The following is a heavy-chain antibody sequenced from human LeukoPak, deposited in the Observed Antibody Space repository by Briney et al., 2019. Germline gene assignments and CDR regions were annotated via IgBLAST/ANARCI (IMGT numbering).Heavy chain of an antibody. Sequence: GGSLRLSCAVSGITLSNYGMSWVRQAPGKGLGWVAGISDSGGSTNYADSVKGRFTISRDNLKNTLYLQMNSLRAEDTAVYFCAKRGVVIRAVILVGFHKEAYYFDYWGQGALVTVSS. CDR2: ISDSGGST. D-gene: IGHD3-10*01. V-gene: IGHV3-23*01. CDR1: GITLSNYG. J-gene: IGHJ4*02. CDR3: AKRGVVIRAVILVGFHKEAYYFDY.